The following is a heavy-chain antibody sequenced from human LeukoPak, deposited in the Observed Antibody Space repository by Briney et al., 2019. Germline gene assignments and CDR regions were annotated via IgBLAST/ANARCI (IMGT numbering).Heavy chain of an antibody. CDR1: GGTFSRYT. CDR2: IIPIFGTA. V-gene: IGHV1-69*13. D-gene: IGHD6-6*01. Sequence: SVKVSCKASGGTFSRYTISWVRQAPGQGLEWMGEIIPIFGTANYAQKFQGTVTITADESTSTAYMELSSLRSEDTAVYYCARGKLGYSYYFDYWGQGTLVTVSS. J-gene: IGHJ4*02. CDR3: ARGKLGYSYYFDY.